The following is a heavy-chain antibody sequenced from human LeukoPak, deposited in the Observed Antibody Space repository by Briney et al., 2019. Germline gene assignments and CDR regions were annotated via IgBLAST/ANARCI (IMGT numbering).Heavy chain of an antibody. D-gene: IGHD6-19*01. CDR3: ASGWTLPSYDY. CDR2: ISSSSSTI. Sequence: GGSLRLSCAASGFTFSSYTMRWVRQAPGKGLEWVSYISSSSSTIYYADSVKGRFTISRDNAKNSLYLQMNSLRDDDTAVYYCASGWTLPSYDYWGQGTLVTVSS. J-gene: IGHJ4*02. CDR1: GFTFSSYT. V-gene: IGHV3-48*02.